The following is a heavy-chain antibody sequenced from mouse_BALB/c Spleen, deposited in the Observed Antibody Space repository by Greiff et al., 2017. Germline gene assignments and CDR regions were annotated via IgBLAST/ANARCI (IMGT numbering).Heavy chain of an antibody. Sequence: EVKLMESGAELVKPGASVKLSCTASGFNIKDTYMHWVKQRPEQGLEWIGRIDPANGNTKYDPKFQGKATITADTSSNTAYLQLSSLTSEDTAVYYCARGYDAMDYWGQGTSVTVSS. CDR3: ARGYDAMDY. J-gene: IGHJ4*01. V-gene: IGHV14-3*02. CDR2: IDPANGNT. CDR1: GFNIKDTY.